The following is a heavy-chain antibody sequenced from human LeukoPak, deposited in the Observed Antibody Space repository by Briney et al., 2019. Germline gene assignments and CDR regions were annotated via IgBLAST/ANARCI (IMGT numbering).Heavy chain of an antibody. D-gene: IGHD5-18*01. CDR2: IYPGDSDT. V-gene: IGHV5-51*01. J-gene: IGHJ3*02. Sequence: GESLKISCKGSGYSFTSYWIGWVRQMLGKGLEWMGIIYPGDSDTRYSPSFQGRVTISADKSISTAYLQWSSLKASDTAMYYCARRAGLPNGAFDIWGQGTMVTVSS. CDR3: ARRAGLPNGAFDI. CDR1: GYSFTSYW.